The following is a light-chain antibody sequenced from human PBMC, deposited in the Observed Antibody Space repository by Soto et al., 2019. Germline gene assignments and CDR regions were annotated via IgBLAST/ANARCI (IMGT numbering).Light chain of an antibody. V-gene: IGKV1-5*01. CDR2: DAS. Sequence: DIQMTQSPATLSASVGDIVTLTCRASQSVNTWVAWYQQKPGQAPTLLIYDASTLESGVPSRFSGSGSGTEFILTISSLQPEDFATYYCQQYYRPSISFGPGTKVD. J-gene: IGKJ3*01. CDR3: QQYYRPSIS. CDR1: QSVNTW.